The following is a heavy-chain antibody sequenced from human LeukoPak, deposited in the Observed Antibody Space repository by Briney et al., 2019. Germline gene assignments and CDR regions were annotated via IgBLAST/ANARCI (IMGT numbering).Heavy chain of an antibody. CDR2: ISYDGSNK. D-gene: IGHD6-13*01. J-gene: IGHJ4*02. CDR1: GFTFSSYA. V-gene: IGHV3-30*04. CDR3: ARDIVDSSSWYYFDY. Sequence: HPGRSLRLSCAASGFTFSSYAMHWVRQAPGKGLEWVAVISYDGSNKYYADSVKGRFTISRDNAKNSLYLQMNSLRAEDTAVYYCARDIVDSSSWYYFDYWGQGTLVTVSS.